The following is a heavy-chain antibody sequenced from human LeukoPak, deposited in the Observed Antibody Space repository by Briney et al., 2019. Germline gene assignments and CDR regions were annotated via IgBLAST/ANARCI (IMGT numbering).Heavy chain of an antibody. Sequence: PGRSLRLSCAASGFTFDDYAMHWVRQAPGKGLEWVSGISWNSGSIGYADSVKGRFTISRDNAKNSLYLQMNSLRAEDTAVYYCARDRHYYDFWSGYYLFDYWGQGTLVTVSS. CDR1: GFTFDDYA. CDR2: ISWNSGSI. J-gene: IGHJ4*02. V-gene: IGHV3-9*01. D-gene: IGHD3-3*01. CDR3: ARDRHYYDFWSGYYLFDY.